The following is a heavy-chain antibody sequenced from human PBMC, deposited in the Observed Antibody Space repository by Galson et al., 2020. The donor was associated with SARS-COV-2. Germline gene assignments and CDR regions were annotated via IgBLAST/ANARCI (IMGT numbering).Heavy chain of an antibody. D-gene: IGHD2-15*01. CDR3: SAYSVMVVAATPLPADY. Sequence: SETLSLTCLVSGYSISSGYFWGWIRQPPGEGLEWMGSIYHSGSTFYNPSLTSRLSMSVATSNNQFSLNLISVTAADTAIYYCSAYSVMVVAATPLPADYWGQGTLVTVSS. CDR1: GYSISSGYF. CDR2: IYHSGST. J-gene: IGHJ4*02. V-gene: IGHV4-38-2*01.